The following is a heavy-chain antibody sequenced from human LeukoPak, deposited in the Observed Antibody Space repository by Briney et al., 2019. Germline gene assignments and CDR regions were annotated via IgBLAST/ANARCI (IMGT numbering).Heavy chain of an antibody. CDR3: ARNMFGGYSSVDY. Sequence: ASVKVSCKASGGTFSSYAISWVRQAPGQGLEWMGWISAYNGNTNYAQKLQGRVTMTTDTSTSTAYMELRSLRSDDTAVYYCARNMFGGYSSVDYWGQGTLVTVSS. CDR2: ISAYNGNT. D-gene: IGHD3-10*02. CDR1: GGTFSSYA. V-gene: IGHV1-18*01. J-gene: IGHJ4*02.